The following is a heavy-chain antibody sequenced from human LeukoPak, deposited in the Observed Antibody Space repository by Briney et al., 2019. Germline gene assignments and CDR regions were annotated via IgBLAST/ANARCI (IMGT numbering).Heavy chain of an antibody. J-gene: IGHJ4*02. Sequence: SETLSLTCTVSNGSISIYYWGWIRQPPGKGLEWIGSIYYSGSTYYNPSLKSRVTISVDTSKNQFSLKLSSVTAADTAVYYCARDTGYCSGGSCYNYWGQGTLVAVSS. CDR3: ARDTGYCSGGSCYNY. CDR2: IYYSGST. V-gene: IGHV4-39*07. CDR1: NGSISIYY. D-gene: IGHD2-15*01.